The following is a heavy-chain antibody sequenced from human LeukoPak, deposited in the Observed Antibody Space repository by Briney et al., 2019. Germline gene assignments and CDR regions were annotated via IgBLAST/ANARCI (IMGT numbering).Heavy chain of an antibody. CDR3: ARDNSIGGRGWWFDP. CDR1: GYTFTNYY. CDR2: INPSGGST. Sequence: ASVKVSCKASGYTFTNYYMHWVRQAPGQGLEWMGLINPSGGSTSYAEKFQGRVIMTRDMSTATDYMELSSLRSEDTAVYYCARDNSIGGRGWWFDPWGQGTLVTVSS. D-gene: IGHD4-23*01. J-gene: IGHJ5*02. V-gene: IGHV1-46*01.